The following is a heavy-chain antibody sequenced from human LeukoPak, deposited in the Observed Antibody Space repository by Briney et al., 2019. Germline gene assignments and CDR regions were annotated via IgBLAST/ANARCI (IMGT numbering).Heavy chain of an antibody. CDR2: VNHSGST. Sequence: SETLSLTCAVYGGSFSGYYWSWIRQPPGKGLEWIGEVNHSGSTNYNPSLKSRVTISVDTSKNQFSLKLSSVTAADTAVYYCARSRDYGDYPLAYWGQGTLVTVSS. J-gene: IGHJ4*02. V-gene: IGHV4-34*01. CDR3: ARSRDYGDYPLAY. CDR1: GGSFSGYY. D-gene: IGHD4-17*01.